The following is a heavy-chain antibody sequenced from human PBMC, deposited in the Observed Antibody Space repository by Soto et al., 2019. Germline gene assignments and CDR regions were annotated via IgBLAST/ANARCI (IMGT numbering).Heavy chain of an antibody. CDR3: ARDWGRASGRCYAFDI. V-gene: IGHV3-21*01. CDR2: ISSSSSYI. CDR1: GFTFSSYS. J-gene: IGHJ3*02. Sequence: EVQLVESGGGLVKPGGSLRLSCAASGFTFSSYSMNWVRQAPGKGLEWVSSISSSSSYIYYADSVKGRFTISRDNAKNSLYLQMNSLRDEDTAVYYCARDWGRASGRCYAFDIWGQGTMVTVSS. D-gene: IGHD3-16*01.